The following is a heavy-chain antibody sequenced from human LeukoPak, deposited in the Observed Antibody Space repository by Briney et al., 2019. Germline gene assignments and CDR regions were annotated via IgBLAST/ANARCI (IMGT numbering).Heavy chain of an antibody. J-gene: IGHJ4*02. V-gene: IGHV3-30*18. CDR3: AKDGQLGGSSWFTLYFDY. Sequence: PGGSLRLSCAASGFTFSKYGMHWVRQAPGKGLEWVAVISNDGSDTYYVDSVKGRFTISRDNSKNTLYLQMNSLRPEDTAVYYCAKDGQLGGSSWFTLYFDYWGQGTLVTVSS. CDR2: ISNDGSDT. D-gene: IGHD6-13*01. CDR1: GFTFSKYG.